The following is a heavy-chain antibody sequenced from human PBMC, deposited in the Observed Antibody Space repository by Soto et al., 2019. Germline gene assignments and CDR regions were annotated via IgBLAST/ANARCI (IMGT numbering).Heavy chain of an antibody. D-gene: IGHD6-25*01. CDR3: TRVKGILAAAAFFDY. CDR1: GFSFGTYI. V-gene: IGHV3-48*01. J-gene: IGHJ4*02. Sequence: GGSLRLSCEVSGFSFGTYIMAWVRQAPGKGLEWVSYISGSATSKFYADSVRGRFTISRDNGKNSLSLQMNSLTGEDTGVYFCTRVKGILAAAAFFDYWGRGTPVTVSS. CDR2: ISGSATSK.